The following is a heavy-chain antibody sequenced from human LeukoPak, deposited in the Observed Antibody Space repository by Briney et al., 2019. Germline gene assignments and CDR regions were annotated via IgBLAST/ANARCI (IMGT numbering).Heavy chain of an antibody. D-gene: IGHD3-10*01. CDR3: ARGLYGSGSYNY. CDR1: GFTFSSYG. J-gene: IGHJ4*02. V-gene: IGHV3-21*01. CDR2: ISSSSSYI. Sequence: GGSLRLSCAASGFTFSSYGMNWVRQAPGKGLEWVSSISSSSSYIYYADSVKGRFTISRDNAKNSLYLQMDSLRAEDTAVYYCARGLYGSGSYNYWGQGTLVTVSS.